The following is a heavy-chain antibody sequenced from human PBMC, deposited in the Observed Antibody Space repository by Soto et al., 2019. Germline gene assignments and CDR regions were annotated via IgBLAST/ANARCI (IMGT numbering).Heavy chain of an antibody. J-gene: IGHJ6*02. CDR3: VRQGIGVLHGLVDV. CDR1: GYTFYSHS. V-gene: IGHV1-18*01. Sequence: ASVKVSCKASGYTFYSHSISWVRQAPGQGLEWMGRINADYGNTQYAQKFRGRVTMTTDTSTTTVYMELTNLRSDDTAVYYCVRQGIGVLHGLVDVWGQGTTVTVSS. D-gene: IGHD1-26*01. CDR2: INADYGNT.